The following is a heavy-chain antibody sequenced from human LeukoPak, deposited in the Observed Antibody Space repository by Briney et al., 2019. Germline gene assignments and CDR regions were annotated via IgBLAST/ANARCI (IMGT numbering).Heavy chain of an antibody. V-gene: IGHV3-53*01. CDR3: AGRQLVRLADAFDI. D-gene: IGHD6-13*01. Sequence: PGGSLRLSCAAFGFTVSSNYMSWVRQAPGKGLEWVSVIYSGGSTYYADSVKGRFTISRDNSKNTLYLQMNSLRAEDTAVYYCAGRQLVRLADAFDIWGQGTMVTVSS. CDR2: IYSGGST. J-gene: IGHJ3*02. CDR1: GFTVSSNY.